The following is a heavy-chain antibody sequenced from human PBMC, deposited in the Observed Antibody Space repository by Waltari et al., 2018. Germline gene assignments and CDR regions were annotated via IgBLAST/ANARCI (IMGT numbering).Heavy chain of an antibody. Sequence: QVQLVQSGAEVKKPGASVKVSCKASGYTFTGYYMHWVRQAPGQGLEWMGWINPNRGGTNYAQKFQGRVTMTRDTSISTAYMELSRLRSDDTAVYYCARSKLGIDFDYWGQGTLVTVSS. V-gene: IGHV1-2*02. CDR2: INPNRGGT. J-gene: IGHJ4*02. CDR3: ARSKLGIDFDY. D-gene: IGHD7-27*01. CDR1: GYTFTGYY.